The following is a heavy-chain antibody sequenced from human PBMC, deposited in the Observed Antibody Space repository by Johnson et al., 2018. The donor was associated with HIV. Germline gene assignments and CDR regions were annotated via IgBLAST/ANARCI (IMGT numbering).Heavy chain of an antibody. CDR1: GFTFDDYG. CDR2: INWNGGST. Sequence: VQLVESGGGVVRPGGSLRLSCAASGFTFDDYGMSWVRQAPGKGLEWVSGINWNGGSTGYADSVKGRFTISRDNAKNSLYLQMNSLRAEDTALYYCAKDGDDGDEADGTKGAFDIWGQGTVVTVSS. J-gene: IGHJ3*02. V-gene: IGHV3-20*04. CDR3: AKDGDDGDEADGTKGAFDI. D-gene: IGHD2-2*01.